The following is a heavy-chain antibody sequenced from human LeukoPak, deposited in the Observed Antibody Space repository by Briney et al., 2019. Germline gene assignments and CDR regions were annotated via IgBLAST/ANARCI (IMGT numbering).Heavy chain of an antibody. CDR2: IYYSGST. D-gene: IGHD3-10*01. CDR3: ARHPLLWFVVYY. V-gene: IGHV4-39*01. CDR1: GGSISSSSHY. Sequence: SENLSLTCTVSGGSISSSSHYWGWIRQPPGKGLEWIGSIYYSGSTYYNPSLKSRVTVSVDTSKNQFSLKLSSVTAADTAVYYCARHPLLWFVVYYWGQGTLVTVSS. J-gene: IGHJ4*02.